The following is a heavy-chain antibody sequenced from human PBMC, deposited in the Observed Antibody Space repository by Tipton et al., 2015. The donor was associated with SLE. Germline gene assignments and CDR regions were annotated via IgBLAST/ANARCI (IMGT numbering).Heavy chain of an antibody. J-gene: IGHJ3*02. CDR3: ARLTGGGGAFNI. D-gene: IGHD2-8*02. CDR1: GGSISSYY. Sequence: TLSLTCTVSGGSISSYYWSWIRQPPGKGLEWIGYIYYSGSTNYNPSLKSRVTISVDTSKNQFSLKLSSVTAADTAVYYCARLTGGGGAFNIWGQGTMVTVPS. CDR2: IYYSGST. V-gene: IGHV4-59*08.